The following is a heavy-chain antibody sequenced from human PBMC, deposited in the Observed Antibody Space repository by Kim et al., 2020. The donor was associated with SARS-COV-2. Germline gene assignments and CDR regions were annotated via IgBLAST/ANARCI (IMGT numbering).Heavy chain of an antibody. D-gene: IGHD3-3*01. CDR2: IYYSGST. CDR3: ARVPYDSWSASGGIYYYESMAV. V-gene: IGHV4-39*07. J-gene: IGHJ6*02. Sequence: SETLSLTCTVSGGSIRSSSYYWAWIRQPPGKGLEWIGSIYYSGSTFYNLSLKSRLIILVDTSENQFSVRLSSVTAADTAVYYCARVPYDSWSASGGIYYYESMAVGGQGTTVTVSS. CDR1: GGSIRSSSYY.